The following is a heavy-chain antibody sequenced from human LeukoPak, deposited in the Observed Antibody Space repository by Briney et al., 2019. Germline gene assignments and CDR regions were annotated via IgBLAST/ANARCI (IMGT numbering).Heavy chain of an antibody. J-gene: IGHJ5*02. CDR3: ARVCPLLRYFDWLSAGRDNWFDP. D-gene: IGHD3-9*01. Sequence: ASVKVSCKASGYTFTGYYMHWVRQAPGQGLEWMGWINPNSGSTNYAQKFQGRVTMTRDTSISTAYMELSRLRSDDTAVYYCARVCPLLRYFDWLSAGRDNWFDPWGQGTLVTVSS. CDR1: GYTFTGYY. V-gene: IGHV1-2*02. CDR2: INPNSGST.